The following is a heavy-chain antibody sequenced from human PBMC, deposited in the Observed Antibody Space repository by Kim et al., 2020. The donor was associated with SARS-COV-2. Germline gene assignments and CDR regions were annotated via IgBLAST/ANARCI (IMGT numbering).Heavy chain of an antibody. D-gene: IGHD3-3*01. V-gene: IGHV1-18*01. CDR2: NGNP. Sequence: NGNPNYAQKLQGRVTMTTDTSTSTAYMELRSLRSDDTAVYYCARDWSGYWGQGTLVTVSS. CDR3: ARDWSGY. J-gene: IGHJ1*01.